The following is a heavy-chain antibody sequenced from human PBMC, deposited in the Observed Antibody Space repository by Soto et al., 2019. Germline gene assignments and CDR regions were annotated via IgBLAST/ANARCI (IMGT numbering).Heavy chain of an antibody. CDR1: RRSISSSSYY. D-gene: IGHD3-10*01. CDR2: IYYSGST. CDR3: ASTVVLLWFGELPTPPDYYYYYMDV. J-gene: IGHJ6*03. Sequence: SETLSLTCTVSRRSISSSSYYWGWIRQPPGKGLEWIGSIYYSGSTYYNPSLKSRVTISVDTSKNQFSLKLSSVTAADTAVYYCASTVVLLWFGELPTPPDYYYYYMDVWGKGTTVT. V-gene: IGHV4-39*01.